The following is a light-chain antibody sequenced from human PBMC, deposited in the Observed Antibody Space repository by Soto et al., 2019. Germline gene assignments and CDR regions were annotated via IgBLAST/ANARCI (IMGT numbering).Light chain of an antibody. Sequence: PITQSPATLSASVGDMVTITCRASQSIRSLLAWYHQKPGKAPNVLIYDASSLGSGVPSRFSGSGSGTDFTLTISRLQPEDFAVYYCQQYGNSPITFGQGTRLDIK. CDR2: DAS. CDR1: QSIRSL. V-gene: IGKV1-5*01. CDR3: QQYGNSPIT. J-gene: IGKJ5*01.